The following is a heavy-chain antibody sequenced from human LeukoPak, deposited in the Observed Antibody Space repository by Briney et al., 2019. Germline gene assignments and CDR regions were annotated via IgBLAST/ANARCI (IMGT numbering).Heavy chain of an antibody. V-gene: IGHV1-18*01. CDR1: GYTFTSYG. J-gene: IGHJ5*02. CDR2: ISAYNGNT. CDR3: ARDSHDILTGMNWFDP. D-gene: IGHD3-9*01. Sequence: ASVKVSCKASGYTFTSYGISWVRQAPGQGLEWMGWISAYNGNTNYAQKLQGRVTMTTDTSTSTAYMELRSPRSDDTAVYYCARDSHDILTGMNWFDPWGQGTLVTVSS.